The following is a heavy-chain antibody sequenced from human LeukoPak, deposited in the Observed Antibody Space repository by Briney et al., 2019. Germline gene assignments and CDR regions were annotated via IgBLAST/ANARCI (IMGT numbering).Heavy chain of an antibody. D-gene: IGHD6-13*01. CDR1: GFTFSSFS. CDR3: ARGKWEQQLGNWFDP. V-gene: IGHV4-30-2*01. Sequence: LRLSCAASGFTFSSFSMIWVRQAPGKGLEWIGYIYHSGSTYYNPSLKSRVTISVDRSKNQFSLKLSSVTAADTAVYYCARGKWEQQLGNWFDPWGQGTLVTVSS. J-gene: IGHJ5*02. CDR2: IYHSGST.